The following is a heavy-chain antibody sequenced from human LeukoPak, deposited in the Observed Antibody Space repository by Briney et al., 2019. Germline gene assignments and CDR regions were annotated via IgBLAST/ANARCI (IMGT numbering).Heavy chain of an antibody. CDR3: AKDKEYASGSYPIES. CDR1: GFTSSTYG. D-gene: IGHD3-10*01. CDR2: IQDEGGWNQ. V-gene: IGHV3-30*02. Sequence: RGSPRLSCTPSGFTSSTYGMPSGPESPGNGREGLTFIQDEGGWNQYYAESVKGRFTISRDNSKKTLYLQMTSLRAEDAAVYYCAKDKEYASGSYPIESWGQGTLVTVSS. J-gene: IGHJ4*02.